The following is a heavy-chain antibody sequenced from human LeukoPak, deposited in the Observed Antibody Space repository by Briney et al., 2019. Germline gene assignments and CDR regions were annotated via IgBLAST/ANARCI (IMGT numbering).Heavy chain of an antibody. CDR3: AAAEYSSGWWTYYFDY. Sequence: GGSLRLSCAASGFTFSSYAMSGVRQAPGKGLEWVSVISYDGDNKYYADSVKGRFTISRDNSKNTLYLQMNSLRAEDTAVYYCAAAEYSSGWWTYYFDYWGQGTLVTVSS. V-gene: IGHV3-30*04. D-gene: IGHD6-19*01. CDR1: GFTFSSYA. J-gene: IGHJ4*02. CDR2: ISYDGDNK.